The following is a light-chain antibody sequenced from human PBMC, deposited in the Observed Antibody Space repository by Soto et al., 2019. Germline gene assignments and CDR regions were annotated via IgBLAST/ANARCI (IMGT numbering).Light chain of an antibody. Sequence: QSALTQPASVSGSPGQSITISCTGTSSAVGGYNYVSWYQQHPGKAPKLMIYDVSNRPSGVSNRFSGSKSGNTASLTISGRQAEDEADYYCSSYTSSSVVFGGGTKLTVL. CDR3: SSYTSSSVV. J-gene: IGLJ2*01. CDR2: DVS. V-gene: IGLV2-14*01. CDR1: SSAVGGYNY.